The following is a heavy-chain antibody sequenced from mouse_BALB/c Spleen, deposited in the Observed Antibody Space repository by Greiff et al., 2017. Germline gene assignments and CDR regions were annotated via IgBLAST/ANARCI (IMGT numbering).Heavy chain of an antibody. CDR2: IWAGGST. CDR3: ARDGTLGFAY. J-gene: IGHJ3*01. Sequence: QVQLKESGPGLVAPSQSLSITCTVSGFSLTSYGVHWVRQPPGKGLEWLGVIWAGGSTNYNSALMSRLSISKDNSKSQVFLKMNSLQTDDTAMYYCARDGTLGFAYWGQGTLVTVSA. V-gene: IGHV2-9*02. CDR1: GFSLTSYG. D-gene: IGHD4-1*01.